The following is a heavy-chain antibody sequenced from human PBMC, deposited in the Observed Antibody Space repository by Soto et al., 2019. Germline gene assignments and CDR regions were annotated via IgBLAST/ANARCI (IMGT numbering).Heavy chain of an antibody. D-gene: IGHD2-15*01. V-gene: IGHV3-74*01. CDR3: ARVFCSGGSCYHRDY. Sequence: EVQLVESGGGLVQPGGSLGLSCAASGFTFSSYWMHWVRQAPGKGLVWVSRINSDGSSTSYADSVKGRFTISRDNAKNRRDLESNILRAEDTAVYYCARVFCSGGSCYHRDYGGRGALVTVSS. CDR2: INSDGSST. CDR1: GFTFSSYW. J-gene: IGHJ4*02.